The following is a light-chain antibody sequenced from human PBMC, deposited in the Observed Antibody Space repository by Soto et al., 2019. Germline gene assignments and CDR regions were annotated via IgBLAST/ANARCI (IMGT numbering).Light chain of an antibody. CDR3: NSYTFSGTQV. J-gene: IGLJ3*02. CDR1: NTDIGGYKY. V-gene: IGLV2-14*01. Sequence: QSALTQPASVSGSPGQSITISCTGTNTDIGGYKYVSWYQQHPGKAPKLMIFDVSNRPSGISSRFSGSKSGNTASLTISGLQAEDEADYYCNSYTFSGTQVFGGGTKLTVL. CDR2: DVS.